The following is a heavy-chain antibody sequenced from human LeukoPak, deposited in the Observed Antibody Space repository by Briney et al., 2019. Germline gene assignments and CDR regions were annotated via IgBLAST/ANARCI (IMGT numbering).Heavy chain of an antibody. Sequence: SGGSLRFSCATSGFTFRTSVVHWVRQAPGKGLEWVALMSSDGINTYYADSVKGRFTVSRDSSKDILYLQMNSLRADDTAIYYCAKDHAGSGRAFEYWGQGTVVTVSS. J-gene: IGHJ4*02. CDR3: AKDHAGSGRAFEY. CDR1: GFTFRTSV. D-gene: IGHD3-10*01. CDR2: MSSDGINT. V-gene: IGHV3-30*04.